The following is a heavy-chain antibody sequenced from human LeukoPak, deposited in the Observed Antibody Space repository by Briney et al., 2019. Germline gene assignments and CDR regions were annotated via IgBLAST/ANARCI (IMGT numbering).Heavy chain of an antibody. D-gene: IGHD3-22*01. CDR1: GGTFSSYA. J-gene: IGHJ5*02. CDR3: ARPQGWSSGYFNWFDP. CDR2: IIPIFGTA. Sequence: ASVKVSCKASGGTFSSYAISWVRQAPGQGLEWMGGIIPIFGTANYAQKFQGRVTITTDESTSTAYMELSSLRSEDTAVYYCARPQGWSSGYFNWFDPWGQGTLVTASS. V-gene: IGHV1-69*05.